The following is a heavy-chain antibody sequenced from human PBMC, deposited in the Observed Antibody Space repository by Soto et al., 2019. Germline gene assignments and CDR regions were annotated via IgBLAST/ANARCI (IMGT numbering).Heavy chain of an antibody. J-gene: IGHJ6*03. V-gene: IGHV4-59*01. CDR3: AGRGTRGPLNYDFWSGYNYYYYYMDV. CDR2: IYYSGST. Sequence: SETLSLTCTVSGGSISSYYWSWIRQPPGKGLEWIGYIYYSGSTNYNPSLKSRVTISVDTSKNQFSLKLSSVTAADTAVYYCAGRGTRGPLNYDFWSGYNYYYYYMDVWGKGTTVTVSS. D-gene: IGHD3-3*01. CDR1: GGSISSYY.